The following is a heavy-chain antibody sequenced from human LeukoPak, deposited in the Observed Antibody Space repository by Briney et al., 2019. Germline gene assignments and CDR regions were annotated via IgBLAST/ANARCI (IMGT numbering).Heavy chain of an antibody. CDR2: ISDDGINK. D-gene: IGHD5-12*01. CDR3: ASVDDLDAFAM. CDR1: GFTVSDNY. J-gene: IGHJ3*02. V-gene: IGHV3-30*03. Sequence: GGSLRLSCAASGFTVSDNYMSWVRQAPGKGLEWVAVISDDGINKYYADPVKGRFTISRDNSKNTLYLEMSSLRAEDTAVYYCASVDDLDAFAMWGQGTMVIVFS.